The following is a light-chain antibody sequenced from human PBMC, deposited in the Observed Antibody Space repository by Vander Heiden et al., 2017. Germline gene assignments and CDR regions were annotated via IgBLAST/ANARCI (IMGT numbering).Light chain of an antibody. CDR1: QSVLYSSNNKNY. Sequence: DIVMTPSPDSLAVSLGERATINCKSSQSVLYSSNNKNYLAWYQQKPGQPPKLLMYWASTRESGVPDRFSGSGSGTDFTLTISSLQAEDVAVYYCQQDDRTPYTFGQGTKLEIK. CDR3: QQDDRTPYT. CDR2: WAS. V-gene: IGKV4-1*01. J-gene: IGKJ2*01.